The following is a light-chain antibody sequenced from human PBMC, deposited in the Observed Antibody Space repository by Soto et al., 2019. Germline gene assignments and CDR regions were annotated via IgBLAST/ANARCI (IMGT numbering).Light chain of an antibody. CDR3: QQYGRSPPFA. J-gene: IGKJ2*01. CDR2: GAS. CDR1: QSVSSNY. V-gene: IGKV3-20*01. Sequence: EIELTQSPGTLSLSPGERATLSCRASQSVSSNYIAWYQQNPDQAARLLIYGASTRAPGIADRFRGSGCGTAFTLIISRLEPEDFAVYFCQQYGRSPPFAFGQGTKVEIK.